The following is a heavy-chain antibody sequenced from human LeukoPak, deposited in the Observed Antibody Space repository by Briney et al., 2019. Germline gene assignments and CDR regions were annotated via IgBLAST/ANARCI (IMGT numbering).Heavy chain of an antibody. Sequence: SETLSLTCTVSGYSISSGYYWGWIRQPPGKGLEWIGSIYHSGSTYYNPSLKSRVTISVDTSKNQFSLKLSSVTAADTAVYYCARDRYSSSQDYWGQGALVTVSS. CDR1: GYSISSGYY. V-gene: IGHV4-38-2*02. D-gene: IGHD6-13*01. CDR3: ARDRYSSSQDY. J-gene: IGHJ4*02. CDR2: IYHSGST.